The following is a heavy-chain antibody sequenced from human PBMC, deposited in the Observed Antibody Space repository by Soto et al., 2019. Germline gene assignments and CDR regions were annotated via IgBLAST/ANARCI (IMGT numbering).Heavy chain of an antibody. J-gene: IGHJ3*02. D-gene: IGHD3-10*01. CDR1: GFPVSSNY. CDR3: ARGLGWFGELFPMAFDI. V-gene: IGHV3-53*04. Sequence: GGSLRLSCAASGFPVSSNYMSWVRQAPGKGLEWVSVIYSGGSTYYADSVKGRFTISRHNSKNTLYLQMNSLRAEDTAVYYCARGLGWFGELFPMAFDIWGQGTMVTVSS. CDR2: IYSGGST.